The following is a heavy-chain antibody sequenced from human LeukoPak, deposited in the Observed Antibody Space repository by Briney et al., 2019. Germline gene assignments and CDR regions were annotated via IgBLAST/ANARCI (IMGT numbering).Heavy chain of an antibody. CDR3: ARDYYDSSAQQPLAFDI. CDR1: GFTFSSYS. V-gene: IGHV3-30*03. Sequence: HPGGSLRLSCAASGFTFSSYSMNWVRQAPGKGLEWVAVISYDGSNKYYADSVKGRFTISRDNSKNTLYLQMTSLRAEATAVYYCARDYYDSSAQQPLAFDIWGQGTMVTVSS. D-gene: IGHD3-22*01. CDR2: ISYDGSNK. J-gene: IGHJ3*02.